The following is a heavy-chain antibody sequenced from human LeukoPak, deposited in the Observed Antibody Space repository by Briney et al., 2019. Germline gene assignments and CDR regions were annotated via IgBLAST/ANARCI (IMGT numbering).Heavy chain of an antibody. CDR1: GYSFTSYW. CDR2: IYPGDSDT. CDR3: ASTRNGWGELDAFDI. J-gene: IGHJ3*02. Sequence: GESLKISCKGSGYSFTSYWIGWVRQMPGKGLEWMGIIYPGDSDTRYSPSFQGQVTISADKSISTAYLQWSSLKASDTAMYYCASTRNGWGELDAFDIWGQGTMVTVSS. V-gene: IGHV5-51*01. D-gene: IGHD3-16*01.